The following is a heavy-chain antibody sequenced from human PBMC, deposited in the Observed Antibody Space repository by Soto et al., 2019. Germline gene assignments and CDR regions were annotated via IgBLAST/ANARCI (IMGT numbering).Heavy chain of an antibody. J-gene: IGHJ3*02. CDR1: GFSFSSYS. Sequence: ESGGGLVKPGGSLRLSCAASGFSFSSYSMNWVRQAPGKGLEWVSSISSSSSYIYYADSVKGRFTISRDNAKNSLYLQMNSLRAEDTAVYYCARGYSSGLRTDAFDIWGQGTMVTVSS. V-gene: IGHV3-21*01. CDR2: ISSSSSYI. CDR3: ARGYSSGLRTDAFDI. D-gene: IGHD6-19*01.